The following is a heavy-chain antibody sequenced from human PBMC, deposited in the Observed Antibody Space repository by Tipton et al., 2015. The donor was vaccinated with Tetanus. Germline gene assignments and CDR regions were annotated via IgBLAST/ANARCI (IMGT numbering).Heavy chain of an antibody. CDR3: GTLVRGVVLTRVIEH. Sequence: SLRLSCEASGFTFSNYAMAWVRQAPGKGLEWVSYISGSGNTVYVAESVKGRLTPSRDNAERSLYLQMNNLRAEDTAVYYCGTLVRGVVLTRVIEHWGRGTLVTVSS. CDR1: GFTFSNYA. CDR2: ISGSGNTV. V-gene: IGHV3-48*03. J-gene: IGHJ4*02. D-gene: IGHD3-10*01.